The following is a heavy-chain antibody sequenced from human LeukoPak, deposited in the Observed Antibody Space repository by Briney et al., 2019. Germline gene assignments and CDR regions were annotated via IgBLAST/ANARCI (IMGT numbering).Heavy chain of an antibody. CDR2: IYYSGST. CDR3: ARHEGDGYSHFDY. D-gene: IGHD5-24*01. V-gene: IGHV4-39*01. J-gene: IGHJ4*02. CDR1: GGSISSSSYY. Sequence: SETLSLTCTVSGGSISSSSYYWGWIRQPPGKGLEWIGSIYYSGSTYYNPSLKSRVTISVDTSKNQFSLKLSSVTAADTAVYYCARHEGDGYSHFDYWGQGTLSPSPQ.